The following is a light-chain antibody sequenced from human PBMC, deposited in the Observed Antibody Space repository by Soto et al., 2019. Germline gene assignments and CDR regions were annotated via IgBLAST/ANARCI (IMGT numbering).Light chain of an antibody. J-gene: IGKJ4*01. V-gene: IGKV3-15*01. Sequence: EIVMTQSPATLSVSPGETATLSCRASQSVGSAVAWYQHKPGQAPRLLIVGASIRATGVPGRFSGGGSGTEFTLPIRSLQSEDFAVYYCQQYKNLTPLPFGGGTTVEIK. CDR1: QSVGSA. CDR3: QQYKNLTPLP. CDR2: GAS.